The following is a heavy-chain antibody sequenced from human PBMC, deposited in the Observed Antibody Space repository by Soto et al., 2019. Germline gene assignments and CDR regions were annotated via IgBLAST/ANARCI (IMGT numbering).Heavy chain of an antibody. V-gene: IGHV1-69*13. CDR3: ARVPLGIAARDYFDY. Sequence: ASVKVSCKASGGTFSSYAISWVRQAPGQGLEWMGGIIPIFGTANYAQKFQGRVTITADESTSTAYMELSSLRSEDTAVYYCARVPLGIAARDYFDYWGQGTLVTVSS. CDR1: GGTFSSYA. D-gene: IGHD6-6*01. J-gene: IGHJ4*02. CDR2: IIPIFGTA.